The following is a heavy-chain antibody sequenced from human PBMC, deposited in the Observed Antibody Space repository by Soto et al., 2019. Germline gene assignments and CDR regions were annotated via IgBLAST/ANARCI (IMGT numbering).Heavy chain of an antibody. J-gene: IGHJ4*02. CDR1: GFTFSSHW. V-gene: IGHV3-7*05. CDR2: IKGDGSEK. CDR3: AKDVR. Sequence: EVHLVESGGDLVQPGGSLRLSCAASGFTFSSHWMSWVRQAPGKGLEWVANIKGDGSEKYYVYSVKGRFTISRDNAKNSLSLQMKSLRVVVTALYYCAKDVRWGQGNRVTVPS.